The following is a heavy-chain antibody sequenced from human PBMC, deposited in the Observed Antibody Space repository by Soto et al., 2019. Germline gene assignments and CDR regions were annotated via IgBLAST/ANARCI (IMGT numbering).Heavy chain of an antibody. CDR3: ASEEYSSGWEPFDY. V-gene: IGHV3-11*01. CDR1: GFTFSDYY. D-gene: IGHD6-19*01. Sequence: QVQLVESGGGLVKPGGSLRLSCAASGFTFSDYYMSWIRQAPGKGLEWVSYISGSGSTIYYADSVKGRFTISRDNAKNLLYLQMNSLRAEETAVYYCASEEYSSGWEPFDYWGQGTLVTVSS. J-gene: IGHJ4*02. CDR2: ISGSGSTI.